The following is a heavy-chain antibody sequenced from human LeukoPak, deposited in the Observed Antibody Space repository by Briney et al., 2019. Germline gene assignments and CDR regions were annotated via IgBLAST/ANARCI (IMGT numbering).Heavy chain of an antibody. D-gene: IGHD3-3*01. CDR3: ARDPYYDFWSGPLIDYYGMDV. CDR1: GGSFSGYY. V-gene: IGHV4-34*01. J-gene: IGHJ6*02. CDR2: IYHSGST. Sequence: PSETLSLTCAVYGGSFSGYYWSWIRQPPGKGLEWIGEIYHSGSTNYNPSLKSRVTISVDTSKNRFSLKLSSVTAADTAVYYCARDPYYDFWSGPLIDYYGMDVWGQGTTVTVSS.